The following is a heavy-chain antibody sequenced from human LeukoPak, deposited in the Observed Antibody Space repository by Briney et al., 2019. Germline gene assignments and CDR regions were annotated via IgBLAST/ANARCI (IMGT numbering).Heavy chain of an antibody. D-gene: IGHD2-8*01. V-gene: IGHV3-21*01. Sequence: PGGSLRLSCTASGFTFRDYTINWVRQAPGKGLEWVSAIDKSGTFIKYADSVKGRFTVSRDNAKNSLFLQMNSLKVEDTAVYYCAGEVIIVLEPLTNTIDYWGQGTRVTVSS. J-gene: IGHJ4*02. CDR2: IDKSGTFI. CDR3: AGEVIIVLEPLTNTIDY. CDR1: GFTFRDYT.